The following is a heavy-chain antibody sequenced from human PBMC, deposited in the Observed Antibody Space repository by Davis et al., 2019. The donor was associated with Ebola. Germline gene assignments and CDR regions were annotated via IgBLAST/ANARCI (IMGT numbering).Heavy chain of an antibody. CDR3: ATDRRYSSGWAFDY. D-gene: IGHD6-19*01. J-gene: IGHJ4*02. Sequence: DKFKDRVTITADKSTDTVHMELSSLRYEDTAVYYCATDRRYSSGWAFDYWGQGTLVTVSS. V-gene: IGHV1-69-2*01.